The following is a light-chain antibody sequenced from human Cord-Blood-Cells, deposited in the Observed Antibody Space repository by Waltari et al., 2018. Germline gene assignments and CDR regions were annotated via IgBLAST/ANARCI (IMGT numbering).Light chain of an antibody. Sequence: QSALTQPASVSGSPGQSITISCTGTSSDVGSYNLVSWYQQHPVKAPKLMIYEGRKRPSGVSNRFSGSKSGNTASLTSSGLQAEDEADYYCCSYAGSSTVVFGGGTKLTVL. CDR2: EGR. J-gene: IGLJ2*01. CDR3: CSYAGSSTVV. V-gene: IGLV2-23*01. CDR1: SSDVGSYNL.